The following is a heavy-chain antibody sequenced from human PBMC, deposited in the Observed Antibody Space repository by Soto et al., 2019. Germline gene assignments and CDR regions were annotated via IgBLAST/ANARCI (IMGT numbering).Heavy chain of an antibody. Sequence: GGSLRLSCAASGFTFSDYYMSWIRQAPGKGLEWVSYISSSGSTIYYADSVKGRFTISRDNAKNSLYLQMNSLRAEDTAGYYCARHTPSPTLRSYQLLWGGGPYYYYYMDVWGKGTTVTVSS. CDR2: ISSSGSTI. V-gene: IGHV3-11*01. CDR3: ARHTPSPTLRSYQLLWGGGPYYYYYMDV. D-gene: IGHD2-2*01. CDR1: GFTFSDYY. J-gene: IGHJ6*03.